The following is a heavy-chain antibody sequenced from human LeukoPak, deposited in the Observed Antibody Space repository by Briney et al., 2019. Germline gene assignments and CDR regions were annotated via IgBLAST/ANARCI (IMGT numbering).Heavy chain of an antibody. J-gene: IGHJ6*03. D-gene: IGHD6-19*01. CDR3: SRQRRGTAVAGTGYYMDV. V-gene: IGHV4-4*09. CDR1: GGSISSYY. Sequence: PSETLSLTCTVSGGSISSYYWSWIRQPPGKGLEWIGYIYTSGSTNYNPSLKSRVTISVDTSKNQFSLKLSSVTAADTAVYYCSRQRRGTAVAGTGYYMDVWGKGTTVTVSS. CDR2: IYTSGST.